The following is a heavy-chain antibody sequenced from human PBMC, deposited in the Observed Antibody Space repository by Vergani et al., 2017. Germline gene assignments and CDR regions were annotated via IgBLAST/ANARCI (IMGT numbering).Heavy chain of an antibody. CDR2: IYSGGST. Sequence: EVQLVESGGGLVQPGGSLRLSCAASGFTVSSNYMSWVRQAPGTGLEWVAVIYSGGSTYYADSVRGRFTISRHNSKNTLYLQRNILRAEDTAVYYCARDPTVAGVDGMDVWGQGTTVTVSS. CDR1: GFTVSSNY. D-gene: IGHD6-19*01. J-gene: IGHJ6*02. CDR3: ARDPTVAGVDGMDV. V-gene: IGHV3-53*04.